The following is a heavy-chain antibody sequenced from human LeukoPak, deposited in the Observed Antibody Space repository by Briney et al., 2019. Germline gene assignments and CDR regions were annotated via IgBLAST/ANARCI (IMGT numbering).Heavy chain of an antibody. V-gene: IGHV3-23*01. D-gene: IGHD3-22*01. J-gene: IGHJ4*02. CDR1: GFTFSNYA. CDR2: ICGHGISI. Sequence: PGGSLRLSCEASGFTFSNYAMSWVRQAPGKGLEWVSGICGHGISIYYADSVKGRFTISRDNSKSTLYLVMNSLRAEDTAVYYCAKTNGYYSDWGQGTLVTVSS. CDR3: AKTNGYYSD.